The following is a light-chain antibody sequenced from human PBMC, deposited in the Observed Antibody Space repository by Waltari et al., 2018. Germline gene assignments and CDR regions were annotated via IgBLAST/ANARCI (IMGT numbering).Light chain of an antibody. J-gene: IGKJ5*01. Sequence: DIQMTQSPSSLSASVGVRVTITCRASQSISSYLNWYQQKPGKVPKLLIYAASSLQSGVPSRFSGSGSGTDFTLTISSLQPEDFATYYCQQSYSIPITFGQGTRLEIK. CDR1: QSISSY. CDR3: QQSYSIPIT. CDR2: AAS. V-gene: IGKV1-39*01.